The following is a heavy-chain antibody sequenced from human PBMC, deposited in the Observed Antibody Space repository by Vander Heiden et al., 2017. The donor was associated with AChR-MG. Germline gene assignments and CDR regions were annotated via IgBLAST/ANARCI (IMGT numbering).Heavy chain of an antibody. CDR3: ARGGGVATSYWFDY. CDR2: TSAYTGHT. J-gene: IGHJ4*02. CDR1: GYHFSNFA. V-gene: IGHV1-18*01. D-gene: IGHD5-12*01. Sequence: QLVQSGPEGKEPGASVKVSCRASGYHFSNFAITWVRQAPGQGLEWLGWTSAYTGHTNYAQNFQGRVAMTTDTSTSTAYMELRSLRPDDTAIYFCARGGGVATSYWFDYWGQGILVTVSS.